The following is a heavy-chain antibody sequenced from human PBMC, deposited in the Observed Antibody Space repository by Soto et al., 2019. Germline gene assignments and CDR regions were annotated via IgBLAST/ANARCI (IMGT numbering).Heavy chain of an antibody. CDR3: ARDRGYSSYDY. CDR2: IKEDGSEK. J-gene: IGHJ4*02. D-gene: IGHD5-18*01. Sequence: EVQLVESGGGLVQPGGSLRLSCAASGFTFSSSWMNWVRQAPGKGLEWVAGIKEDGSEKYYVDIVKGRFTISRDNVENSLYLQMTSLRGEDSAVYFCARDRGYSSYDYWGLGTLVTVSS. V-gene: IGHV3-7*01. CDR1: GFTFSSSW.